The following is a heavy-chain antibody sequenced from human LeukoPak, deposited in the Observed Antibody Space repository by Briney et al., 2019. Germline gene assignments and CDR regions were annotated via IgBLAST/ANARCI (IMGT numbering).Heavy chain of an antibody. V-gene: IGHV4-39*07. CDR2: IYYTGST. Sequence: SETLSLTCTVSGGSISNSSFYWGWIRQPPGKGLEWIGSIYYTGSTYYNPSLKSRVAIYEDTSKNQFSLKLSSVTAADTAVSYCARVSTVLRFLEWLSPPYYFDYWGQGTLVTVSS. D-gene: IGHD3-3*01. CDR3: ARVSTVLRFLEWLSPPYYFDY. CDR1: GGSISNSSFY. J-gene: IGHJ4*02.